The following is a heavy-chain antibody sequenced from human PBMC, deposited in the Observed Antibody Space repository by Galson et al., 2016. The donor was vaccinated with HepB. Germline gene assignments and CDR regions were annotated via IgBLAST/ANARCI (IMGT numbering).Heavy chain of an antibody. V-gene: IGHV1-46*01. Sequence: SVKVSCKASGYTFSTHFIHWVRQAPGQGLEWMGIIDPSDGTTTHAEKFQGRLTMTRDTSTTTVDMELSSLRSEDTAIYYCARDRGEYIYSFQYYYGMDVWGRGTTVIVSS. CDR2: IDPSDGTT. CDR3: ARDRGEYIYSFQYYYGMDV. J-gene: IGHJ6*02. CDR1: GYTFSTHF. D-gene: IGHD1-26*01.